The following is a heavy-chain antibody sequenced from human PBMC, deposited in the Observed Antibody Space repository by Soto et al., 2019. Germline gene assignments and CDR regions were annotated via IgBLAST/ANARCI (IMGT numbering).Heavy chain of an antibody. J-gene: IGHJ5*02. D-gene: IGHD6-6*01. CDR3: ARGRSELARTEWFHP. CDR2: TSSDGNDK. V-gene: IGHV3-30*04. Sequence: QVQLVESGGGVVQPGESLRLSCIVSGFNFSTYALHWVRQAPGEGPEWVAVTSSDGNDKYYADDVQGRFTIARDNSKNTLFLQMSSLRVEDTAVYYCARGRSELARTEWFHPWGQGTLVIVSS. CDR1: GFNFSTYA.